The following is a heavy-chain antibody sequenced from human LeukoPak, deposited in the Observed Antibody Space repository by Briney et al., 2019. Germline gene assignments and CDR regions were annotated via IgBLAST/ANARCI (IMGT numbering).Heavy chain of an antibody. Sequence: GGSLRLSCAASGLTFSSYAMSWVRQAPGKGLEWVSAISATGGSTYYADSVRGRFTISRDNSNNALYLQMDSLRAEDTAVYYCANWIGSSSRDYWGQGTLVTVSS. V-gene: IGHV3-23*01. CDR3: ANWIGSSSRDY. J-gene: IGHJ4*02. D-gene: IGHD6-6*01. CDR1: GLTFSSYA. CDR2: ISATGGST.